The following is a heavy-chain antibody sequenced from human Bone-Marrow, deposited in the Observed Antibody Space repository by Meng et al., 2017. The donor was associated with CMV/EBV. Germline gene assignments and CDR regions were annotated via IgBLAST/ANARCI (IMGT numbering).Heavy chain of an antibody. Sequence: GESLKISCAASGLTFNSYAMHWVRHAPGKGLEWVAVISFDGSKKFYSDSVKGRFTISRDNSKNTLYLQMNSLRAEDTAVYLCARDWGYKWLLNYFDHWGQGTLVTVSS. V-gene: IGHV3-30*03. CDR3: ARDWGYKWLLNYFDH. D-gene: IGHD5-24*01. CDR1: GLTFNSYA. CDR2: ISFDGSKK. J-gene: IGHJ4*02.